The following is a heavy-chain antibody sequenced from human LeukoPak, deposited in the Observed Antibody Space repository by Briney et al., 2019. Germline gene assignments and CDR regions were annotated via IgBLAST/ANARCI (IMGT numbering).Heavy chain of an antibody. CDR1: GFTLSSYA. J-gene: IGHJ4*02. CDR2: ISGSGGNT. V-gene: IGHV3-23*01. Sequence: GGSLRLSCAASGFTLSSYAMNWVRQAPGKGLEWVSGISGSGGNTYYADSVKGRFTISRDDSKNTLYLQMNSLRADDTAVYYCAKDLGRYRNNFFDYWGQGTLVTVSS. D-gene: IGHD1-26*01. CDR3: AKDLGRYRNNFFDY.